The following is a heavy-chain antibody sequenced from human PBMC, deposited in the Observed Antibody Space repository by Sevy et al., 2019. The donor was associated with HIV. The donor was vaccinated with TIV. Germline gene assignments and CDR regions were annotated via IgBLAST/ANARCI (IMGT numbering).Heavy chain of an antibody. V-gene: IGHV4-59*01. CDR1: GGSMSSYF. CDR2: IYYTGTT. Sequence: SETLSLTCTVSGGSMSSYFWSWIRQPPGKGLEWIGYIYYTGTTNYNPPLKSRLTMSLDTSTNRLSLNLTAVTAADTAVYYCARDSVLSPRVFDSWGQGTLVTVSS. CDR3: ARDSVLSPRVFDS. D-gene: IGHD3-10*01. J-gene: IGHJ4*02.